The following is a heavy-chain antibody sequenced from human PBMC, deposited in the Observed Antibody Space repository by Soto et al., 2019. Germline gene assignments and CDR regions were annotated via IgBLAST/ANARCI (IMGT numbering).Heavy chain of an antibody. D-gene: IGHD3-10*02. CDR2: ISSSSSTI. Sequence: GGSLRLSCAASGFTFSSYAMHWVRQAPGKGLEWVSYISSSSSTIYYADSVKGRFTISRDNAKNSLYLQMNSLRAEDTAVYYCARDFLFDPDVGPNHQQPTNWGQGTLVTVSS. CDR1: GFTFSSYA. CDR3: ARDFLFDPDVGPNHQQPTN. J-gene: IGHJ4*02. V-gene: IGHV3-48*01.